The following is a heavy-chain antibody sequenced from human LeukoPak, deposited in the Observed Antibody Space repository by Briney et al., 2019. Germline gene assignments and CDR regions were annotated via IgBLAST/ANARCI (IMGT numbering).Heavy chain of an antibody. CDR1: GFTVSSNY. Sequence: GGSLRLSCAASGFTVSSNYMSWVRQAPGKGLEWVSVIYSGGSTYYADSVKGRFTISRDNSKNTLYLQMNSLRAEDTAVYYCARASAHSAFNAFDIWGQGTMVTVSS. V-gene: IGHV3-53*01. D-gene: IGHD1-26*01. CDR2: IYSGGST. CDR3: ARASAHSAFNAFDI. J-gene: IGHJ3*02.